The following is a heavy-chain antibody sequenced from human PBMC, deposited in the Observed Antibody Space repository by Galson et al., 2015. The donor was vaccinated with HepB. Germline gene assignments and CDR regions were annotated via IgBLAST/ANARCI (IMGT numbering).Heavy chain of an antibody. CDR3: ARVIYYFDC. CDR1: GFTFSSYA. Sequence: SLRLSCAASGFTFSSYAMSWVRQAPGKGLEWVSTIIGSGSNTYYADSVKGRFTISRDNSKNMLYLQMNSLRAEDTAVYYCARVIYYFDCWGQGALVTVSS. J-gene: IGHJ4*02. CDR2: IIGSGSNT. V-gene: IGHV3-23*01.